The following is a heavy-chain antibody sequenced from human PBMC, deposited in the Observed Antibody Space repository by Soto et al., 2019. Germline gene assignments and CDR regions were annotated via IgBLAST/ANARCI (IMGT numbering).Heavy chain of an antibody. CDR3: ARDALRYTYGPAGSYGMDV. D-gene: IGHD5-18*01. V-gene: IGHV3-30-3*01. Sequence: GGSLRLSCAASGFTFSTYAMHWVRQAPGKGLEWVAVISYDGSNNYYADSVKGRFTISRDNSKNMLYLQLNSLRAEDTALYYCARDALRYTYGPAGSYGMDVWGQGTTVTVSS. J-gene: IGHJ6*02. CDR2: ISYDGSNN. CDR1: GFTFSTYA.